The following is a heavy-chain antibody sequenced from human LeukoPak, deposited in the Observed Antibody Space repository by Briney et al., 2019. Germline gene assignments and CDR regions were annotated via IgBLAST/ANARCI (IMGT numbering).Heavy chain of an antibody. V-gene: IGHV4-34*01. CDR1: GGSFSGYY. J-gene: IGHJ5*02. D-gene: IGHD3-22*01. Sequence: PSETLSLTCAVYGGSFSGYYWSWIRQPPGKGLEWIGEINHSGSTNYNPSLKSRVTISVDTSKNQFSLKLSSVTAADTAVYYCARSRSYYYDSSGYSKRNWFDPWGQGTLVTVSS. CDR2: INHSGST. CDR3: ARSRSYYYDSSGYSKRNWFDP.